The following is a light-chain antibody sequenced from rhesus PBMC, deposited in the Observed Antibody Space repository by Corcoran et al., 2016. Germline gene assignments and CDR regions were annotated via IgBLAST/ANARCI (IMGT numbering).Light chain of an antibody. Sequence: DIQMTQSPSSLSASVGDRVTITCRASENVNNYLNWYQQKPGKAPKRMIYKASTLQSGVPSRFSGSGSGTEYSFTISSLQPEDVATYYCQHGYGTPLTFGGGTKVEIK. CDR2: KAS. V-gene: IGKV1-74*01. CDR1: ENVNNY. CDR3: QHGYGTPLT. J-gene: IGKJ4*01.